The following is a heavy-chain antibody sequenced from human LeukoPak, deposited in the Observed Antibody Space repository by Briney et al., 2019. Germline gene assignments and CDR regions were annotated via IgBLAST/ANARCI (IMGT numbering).Heavy chain of an antibody. CDR2: IYYSGST. CDR1: GGSISSYY. V-gene: IGHV4-59*01. Sequence: SETLPLTCTVSGGSISSYYWSWIRQPPGKGLEWIGYIYYSGSTNYNPSLKSRVTISVDTSKNQFSLKLSSVTAADTAVYYCARVLSSSWSYYYYYGMDVWGQGTTVTVSS. CDR3: ARVLSSSWSYYYYYGMDV. D-gene: IGHD6-13*01. J-gene: IGHJ6*02.